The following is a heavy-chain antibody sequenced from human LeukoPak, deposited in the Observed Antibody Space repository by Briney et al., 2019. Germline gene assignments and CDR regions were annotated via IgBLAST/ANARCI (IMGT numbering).Heavy chain of an antibody. J-gene: IGHJ4*01. CDR3: ARSGRGTYYYFDL. D-gene: IGHD1-26*01. CDR2: ISGSNGNT. Sequence: ASVKVSCKASGYSFTRYGISWVRQAPGQGLEWTGWISGSNGNTKYAQKFQGRVTMTTDTSTGTAYMDLRNLRFDDTAVYFCARSGRGTYYYFDLWGQGTLVTVSS. CDR1: GYSFTRYG. V-gene: IGHV1-18*01.